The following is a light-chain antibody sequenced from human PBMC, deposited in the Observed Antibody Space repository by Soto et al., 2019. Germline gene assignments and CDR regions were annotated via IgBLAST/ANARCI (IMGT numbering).Light chain of an antibody. CDR3: QQRSNWLT. CDR1: QSVSSY. Sequence: EIVLTQSPATLSLSPGERAILSCRASQSVSSYLAWYQQKPGQAPRLLIYDASNRATGIPARFSGSGSGTDFTLPISSLEPEDFAVYYCQQRSNWLTFGGGTKVEIK. J-gene: IGKJ4*01. CDR2: DAS. V-gene: IGKV3-11*01.